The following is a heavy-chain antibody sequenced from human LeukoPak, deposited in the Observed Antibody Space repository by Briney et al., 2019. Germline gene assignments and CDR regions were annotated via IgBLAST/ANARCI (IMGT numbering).Heavy chain of an antibody. V-gene: IGHV3-15*01. CDR3: TTARGYSAYEY. D-gene: IGHD5-12*01. CDR2: IKSKTDGGTT. J-gene: IGHJ3*01. Sequence: GGSLRLSCAASGFTVNNAWMTWVRQAPGKGLEWVGRIKSKTDGGTTDFAAPVNGRFTISRDDSENTLYLQMNSLKAEDTAIYHCTTARGYSAYEYWGRGTMVTVSS. CDR1: GFTVNNAW.